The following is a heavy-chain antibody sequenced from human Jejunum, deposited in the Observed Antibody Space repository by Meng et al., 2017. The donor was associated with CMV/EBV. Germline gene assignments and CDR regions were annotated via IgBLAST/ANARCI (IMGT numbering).Heavy chain of an antibody. CDR2: VKPSRGIT. V-gene: IGHV1-8*01. CDR3: ARGHNFGFEY. Sequence: LLLQSGAEVKKPGASVEVSCKASGYTFSSYDMNWMRQAAGQGPGWMGWVKPSRGITAYAQKFQGRVTMNRNTSISTGYMELNSLRTDDTAVYYCARGHNFGFEYWGQGTLVTVSS. CDR1: GYTFSSYD. J-gene: IGHJ4*02. D-gene: IGHD1-1*01.